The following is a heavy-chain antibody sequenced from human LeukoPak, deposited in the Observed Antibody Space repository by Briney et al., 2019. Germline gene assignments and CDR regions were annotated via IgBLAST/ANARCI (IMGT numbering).Heavy chain of an antibody. CDR1: GFTFSNSA. V-gene: IGHV3-23*01. CDR3: AKANPTPRGVNFDY. CDR2: INGGGGGI. J-gene: IGHJ4*02. Sequence: PGGSLRLSCAASGFTFSNSAVSWVRQAPGKGLEWLSTINGGGGGIYYADSVTGRFTISSDTSQNTLYLQMNSLRTDDTAVYYCAKANPTPRGVNFDYWGQGTLVTVSS. D-gene: IGHD3-10*01.